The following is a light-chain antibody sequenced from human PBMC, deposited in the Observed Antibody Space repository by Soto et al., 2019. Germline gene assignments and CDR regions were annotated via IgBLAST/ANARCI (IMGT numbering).Light chain of an antibody. V-gene: IGKV1-39*01. Sequence: DIRMTQSPSSLSASVGDRVTITCRASQYISSYVNWYQQKPGKAPKFLIYGASDLQRGVPSRFSGSGSGTDFTLTINSLQPEDFATYYCQQSYSRPLTFGPGTKVDIK. CDR1: QYISSY. CDR2: GAS. J-gene: IGKJ3*01. CDR3: QQSYSRPLT.